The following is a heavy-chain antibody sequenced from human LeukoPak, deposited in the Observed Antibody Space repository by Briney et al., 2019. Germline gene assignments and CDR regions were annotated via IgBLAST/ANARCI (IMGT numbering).Heavy chain of an antibody. CDR1: GFTFSTYA. J-gene: IGHJ4*02. CDR2: IRGSGDST. D-gene: IGHD6-19*01. Sequence: PGGSLRLSCAASGFTFSTYAMSWVRQAPGKGLEWVSAIRGSGDSTFYADSVKGRFTISRDNSKNTLYLQMNSLRAEDTALYYCAKPFYSCGWYGDFDCWGPGTLVTVSS. CDR3: AKPFYSCGWYGDFDC. V-gene: IGHV3-23*01.